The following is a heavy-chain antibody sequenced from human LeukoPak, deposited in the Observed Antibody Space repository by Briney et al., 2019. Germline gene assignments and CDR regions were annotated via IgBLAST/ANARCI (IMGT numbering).Heavy chain of an antibody. D-gene: IGHD5/OR15-5a*01. V-gene: IGHV4-4*02. CDR3: ARDSKSTADAFDI. CDR1: GGSINSSHW. J-gene: IGHJ3*02. CDR2: TYHSDYT. Sequence: PSGTLSLTCAVSGGSINSSHWWSWVRQSPGKGPEWIGNTYHSDYTNYNPSLKSRATISVDKSKNQLSLKVTSVTAADTAMYYCARDSKSTADAFDIWGQGTMVTVSS.